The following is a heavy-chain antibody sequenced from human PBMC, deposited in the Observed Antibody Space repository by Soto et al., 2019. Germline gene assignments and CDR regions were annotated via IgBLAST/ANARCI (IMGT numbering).Heavy chain of an antibody. CDR1: GGSVSSSTYY. V-gene: IGHV4-39*01. J-gene: IGHJ3*02. CDR2: FYYSGST. Sequence: QLQLQESGPGLVKPSETLSLTCTVAGGSVSSSTYYWGWIRQPPGKGLEWIATFYYSGSTYHNPSLNSRVTISADTSKNQCSLNLGSVTATDTALYYCARHHGTYYDAFDIWGQGTMVTVSS. D-gene: IGHD1-1*01. CDR3: ARHHGTYYDAFDI.